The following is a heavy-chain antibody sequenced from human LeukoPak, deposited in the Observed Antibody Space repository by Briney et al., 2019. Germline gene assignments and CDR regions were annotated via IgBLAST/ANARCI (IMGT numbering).Heavy chain of an antibody. Sequence: GGSLRLSCAASGFTFSSSFMSWVRQAPGKGLEWVSFITPNADRTSYADSVEGRFTISRDNPRNTLYMQMNSLRDEDTALYYCAIMHGYYDGSGYWVQWGQGTLVTVSS. CDR3: AIMHGYYDGSGYWVQ. J-gene: IGHJ1*01. D-gene: IGHD3-22*01. V-gene: IGHV3-23*01. CDR2: ITPNADRT. CDR1: GFTFSSSF.